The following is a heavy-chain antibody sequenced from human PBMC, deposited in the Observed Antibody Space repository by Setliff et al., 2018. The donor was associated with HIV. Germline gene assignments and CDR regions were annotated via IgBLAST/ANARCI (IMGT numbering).Heavy chain of an antibody. D-gene: IGHD6-13*01. Sequence: GGSLRLSCAASGFTFSIYAIHWVRQAPGKGPEWMAIISYDGSNKYYADSVKGRFTISRDNSKNTLYLQMNSLRREDTAVYYCVRDHRLGIEGAGRLDYWGQGTLVTVSS. CDR1: GFTFSIYA. J-gene: IGHJ4*02. V-gene: IGHV3-30*04. CDR3: VRDHRLGIEGAGRLDY. CDR2: ISYDGSNK.